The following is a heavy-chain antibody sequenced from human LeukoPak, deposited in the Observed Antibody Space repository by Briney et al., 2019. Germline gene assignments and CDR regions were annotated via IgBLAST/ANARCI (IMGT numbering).Heavy chain of an antibody. CDR1: GGSFSGYY. CDR2: INHSGST. D-gene: IGHD4-23*01. J-gene: IGHJ4*02. CDR3: ARGRWRSDY. V-gene: IGHV4-34*01. Sequence: SETLSLTCAVYGGSFSGYYWSWIRQPPGKGLEWIGEINHSGSTYYNPSLKSRVTISVDTSKNQFSLKLSSVTAADTAVYYCARGRWRSDYWGQGTLVTVSS.